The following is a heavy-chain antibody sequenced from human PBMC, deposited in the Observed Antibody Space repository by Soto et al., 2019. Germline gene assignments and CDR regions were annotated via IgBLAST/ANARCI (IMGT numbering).Heavy chain of an antibody. Sequence: QVQLVKPGAEVKKPGASVKVSCKASGYTFTGFYMHWVRQAPGQGLEWMGWINPNSGDTEYAQNFQGWVTMTRDTSISTAYMELNRLKSDDTSVYYCASGGSTVTREFDYRGQGTLVSVS. J-gene: IGHJ4*02. CDR2: INPNSGDT. D-gene: IGHD4-17*01. V-gene: IGHV1-2*04. CDR1: GYTFTGFY. CDR3: ASGGSTVTREFDY.